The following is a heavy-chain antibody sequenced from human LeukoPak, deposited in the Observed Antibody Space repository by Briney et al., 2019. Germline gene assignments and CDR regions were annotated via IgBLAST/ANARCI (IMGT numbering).Heavy chain of an antibody. CDR2: FNREDDAP. V-gene: IGHV1-24*01. CDR1: GYSVTELS. Sequence: ASVKVSCKVSGYSVTELSMHWVRQAPGLGLEWVGGFNREDDAPVYAQQFQGRVTMTEDTSTDTAYMELSSLRSEDTALYYCATLDSYYDNSGRPLLPDWGQGTLVTDSS. J-gene: IGHJ4*02. D-gene: IGHD3-22*01. CDR3: ATLDSYYDNSGRPLLPD.